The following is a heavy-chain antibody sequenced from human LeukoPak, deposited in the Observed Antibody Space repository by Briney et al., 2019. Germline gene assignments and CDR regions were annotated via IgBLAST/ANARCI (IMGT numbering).Heavy chain of an antibody. J-gene: IGHJ6*03. Sequence: SETLSLTCTVSGGSISSSSYYWAWIRQPPGKGLEWIGTIYYSGTTYYNPSLKSRVTMSVDTSKNQFSLKLTSVTAADTAVYYCARAGPYMDVWGKGTTVTVSS. V-gene: IGHV4-39*07. CDR1: GGSISSSSYY. CDR3: ARAGPYMDV. D-gene: IGHD3-10*01. CDR2: IYYSGTT.